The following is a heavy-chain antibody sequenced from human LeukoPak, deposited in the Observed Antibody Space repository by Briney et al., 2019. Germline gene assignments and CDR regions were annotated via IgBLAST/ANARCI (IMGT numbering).Heavy chain of an antibody. CDR3: AKETNYDFWSDYLYYFDY. D-gene: IGHD3-3*01. CDR1: GFTFSSYA. Sequence: PGGSLRLSCAASGFTFSSYAMSWVRQAPGKGLEWVSAISGSGGSTYYADSVKGRFTISRDNSKNTLYLQMNSLRAEDTAVYYCAKETNYDFWSDYLYYFDYWGQGTLVTVSS. V-gene: IGHV3-23*01. J-gene: IGHJ4*02. CDR2: ISGSGGST.